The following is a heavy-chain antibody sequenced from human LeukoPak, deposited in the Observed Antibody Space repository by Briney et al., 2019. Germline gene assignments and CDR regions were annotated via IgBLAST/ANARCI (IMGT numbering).Heavy chain of an antibody. CDR1: GGTFSSYA. Sequence: ASVKVSCKASGGTFSSYAISWVRQAPGQGLEWMGGIIPIFGTANYAQKFQGRVTITTDESTSTAYMELSSLRSEDTAVYYCASDRYYDFWSGYAYWGQGTLVTVSS. CDR2: IIPIFGTA. V-gene: IGHV1-69*05. J-gene: IGHJ4*02. CDR3: ASDRYYDFWSGYAY. D-gene: IGHD3-3*01.